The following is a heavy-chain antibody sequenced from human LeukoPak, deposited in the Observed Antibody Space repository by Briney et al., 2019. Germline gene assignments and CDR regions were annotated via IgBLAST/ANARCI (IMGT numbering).Heavy chain of an antibody. CDR1: GDSVSSNSAA. CDR3: ARARLDYVWGSYRNNWFDP. J-gene: IGHJ5*02. Sequence: SQTLSLTCAISGDSVSSNSAAWNWIRQSPSRGLEWLGRTYYRSKWYNDYAVSVKSRKTINPDTSKNQFSLQLNSVTPEDTAVYYCARARLDYVWGSYRNNWFDPWGQGTLVTVSS. CDR2: TYYRSKWYN. D-gene: IGHD3-16*02. V-gene: IGHV6-1*01.